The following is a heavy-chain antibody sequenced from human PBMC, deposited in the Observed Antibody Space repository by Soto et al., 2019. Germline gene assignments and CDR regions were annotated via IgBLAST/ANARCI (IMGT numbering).Heavy chain of an antibody. D-gene: IGHD5-12*01. Sequence: GASVKVSCKASGYTFTSYGSSWVRQAPGQGLEWMGWISAYNGNTNYAQKLQGRVTITRDTSASTAYMELSSLRSEDTAVYYCARSGGYDYVFDYWGQGTLGTVSS. CDR1: GYTFTSYG. V-gene: IGHV1-18*01. J-gene: IGHJ4*02. CDR3: ARSGGYDYVFDY. CDR2: ISAYNGNT.